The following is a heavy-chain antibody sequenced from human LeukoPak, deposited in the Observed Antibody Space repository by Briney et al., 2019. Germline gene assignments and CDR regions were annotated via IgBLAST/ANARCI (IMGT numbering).Heavy chain of an antibody. V-gene: IGHV3-30*02. CDR1: GFTFGDYA. D-gene: IGHD6-19*01. CDR3: AKEYSSGWHKWFLRYYYFDY. J-gene: IGHJ4*02. Sequence: GGSLRLSCTASGFTFGDYAMSWVRQAPGKGLEWVAFIRYDGSNKYYADSVKGRFTISRDNSKNTLYLQMNSLRAEDTAVYYCAKEYSSGWHKWFLRYYYFDYWGQGTLVTVSS. CDR2: IRYDGSNK.